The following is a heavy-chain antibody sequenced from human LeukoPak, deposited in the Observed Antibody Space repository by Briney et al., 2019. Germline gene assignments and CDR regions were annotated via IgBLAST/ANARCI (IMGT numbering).Heavy chain of an antibody. J-gene: IGHJ6*04. CDR2: ISSSGSTI. V-gene: IGHV3-48*03. Sequence: QPGGSLRLSCAASGFTFSSYEMNWVRQAPGKGLEWVSYISSSGSTIYYADSVKGRFTISRDNAKNSLYLQMNSLRAEDTAVYYCARGLLFYYGSGSYYESGDNYYYYGMDVWGKGTTVTVSS. CDR3: ARGLLFYYGSGSYYESGDNYYYYGMDV. CDR1: GFTFSSYE. D-gene: IGHD3-10*01.